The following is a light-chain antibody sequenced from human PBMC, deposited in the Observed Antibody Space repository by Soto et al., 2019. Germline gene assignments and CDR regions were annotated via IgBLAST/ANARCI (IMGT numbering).Light chain of an antibody. Sequence: AIQMTQSPTSLSASVGDRVTISCRASQAIRNFLGWYQQKSGEAPKLLLYGASTLESGVPSRFSGSGFGTDFTLTISSLQAEDFATYYCLQDDGYPWTFGQGTKVEI. V-gene: IGKV1-6*01. CDR2: GAS. CDR3: LQDDGYPWT. CDR1: QAIRNF. J-gene: IGKJ1*01.